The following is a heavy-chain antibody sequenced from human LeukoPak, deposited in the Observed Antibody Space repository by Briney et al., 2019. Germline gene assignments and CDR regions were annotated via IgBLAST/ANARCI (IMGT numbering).Heavy chain of an antibody. CDR1: GFTFDNYA. CDR2: ISWNSGYI. Sequence: GGSLRLSCAASGFTFDNYAMHWVRQAPGKGLEWLSIISWNSGYIGYADSVKGRFTISRDNAKKSLDLQMNSLRAEDTAFYYCARVRGTYSSGYFFDYWGQGTLVTVSS. CDR3: ARVRGTYSSGYFFDY. V-gene: IGHV3-9*01. D-gene: IGHD6-19*01. J-gene: IGHJ4*02.